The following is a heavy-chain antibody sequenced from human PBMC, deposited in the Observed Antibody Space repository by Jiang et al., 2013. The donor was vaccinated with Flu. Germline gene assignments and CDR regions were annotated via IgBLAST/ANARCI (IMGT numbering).Heavy chain of an antibody. CDR2: IYYSGNT. J-gene: IGHJ1*01. CDR3: ARSDSGAPEYFQH. V-gene: IGHV4-39*07. Sequence: LLKPSETLSLTCTVSGGSISSSSYYWGWIRQPPGKGLEWIGSIYYSGNTYSNPSLKSRVTISVDTSKNQFSLKLSSVTAADTAVYYCARSDSGAPEYFQHWGQGTLVTVSS. D-gene: IGHD1-26*01. CDR1: GGSISSSSYY.